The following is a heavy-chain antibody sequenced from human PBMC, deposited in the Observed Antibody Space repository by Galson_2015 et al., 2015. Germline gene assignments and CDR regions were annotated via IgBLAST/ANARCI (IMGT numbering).Heavy chain of an antibody. Sequence: CAISGDSVSSNSAAWNWIRQSPSRGLEWLGRTYYRSKWYNDYAVSVKSRITINPDTSKNQFSLQLNSVTPEDTAVHYCARGGYGCSSTSCYYLGSAFDIWGQGTMVTVSS. D-gene: IGHD2-2*01. CDR1: GDSVSSNSAA. J-gene: IGHJ3*02. V-gene: IGHV6-1*01. CDR3: ARGGYGCSSTSCYYLGSAFDI. CDR2: TYYRSKWYN.